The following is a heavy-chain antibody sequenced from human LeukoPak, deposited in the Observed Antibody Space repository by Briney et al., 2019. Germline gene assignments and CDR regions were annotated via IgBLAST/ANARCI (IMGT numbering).Heavy chain of an antibody. Sequence: GGSLRLSCAASGFTFSTYAMSWVRQAPGKGLEWVSGISGSGGITFYADSVKGRFTISRDNSKNTLYLQMNSLNAEDTAVYYCAKDEVVPGYYYTDVWGRGTTVTISS. CDR2: ISGSGGIT. CDR3: AKDEVVPGYYYTDV. D-gene: IGHD2-2*01. J-gene: IGHJ6*03. V-gene: IGHV3-23*01. CDR1: GFTFSTYA.